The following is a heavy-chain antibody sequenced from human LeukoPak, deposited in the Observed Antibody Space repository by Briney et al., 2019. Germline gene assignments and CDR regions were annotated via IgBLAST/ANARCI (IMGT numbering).Heavy chain of an antibody. CDR2: INPNSGGT. Sequence: GASVKVSCKASGYTFIVYYIHCVRQAPGQGLEWMGWINPNSGGTNYAQKFQGRVTMTRDTSISTAYMELSRLRSDDTAVYYCARDRSTYYYYSSVYFVFWGPGTLVTVSS. CDR3: ARDRSTYYYYSSVYFVF. CDR1: GYTFIVYY. V-gene: IGHV1-2*02. D-gene: IGHD3-22*01. J-gene: IGHJ4*02.